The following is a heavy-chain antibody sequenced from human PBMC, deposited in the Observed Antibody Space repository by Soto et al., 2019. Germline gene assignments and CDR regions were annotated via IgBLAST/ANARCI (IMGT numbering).Heavy chain of an antibody. CDR2: ISSSGSTI. V-gene: IGHV3-11*01. D-gene: IGHD6-6*01. CDR3: ARELRQLLDAFDI. Sequence: TGGSLRLSCAASGFTFSDYYMSWIRQAPGKGLEWVSYISSSGSTIYYADSVKGRLTISRDNAKNSLYLQMNSLRAEDTAVYYCARELRQLLDAFDIWGQGTMVTVSS. CDR1: GFTFSDYY. J-gene: IGHJ3*02.